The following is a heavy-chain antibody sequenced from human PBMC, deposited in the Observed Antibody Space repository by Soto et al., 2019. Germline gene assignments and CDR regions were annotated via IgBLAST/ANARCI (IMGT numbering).Heavy chain of an antibody. V-gene: IGHV1-2*02. J-gene: IGHJ6*02. CDR2: INPNSGGT. CDR3: ARDRSSSFYYYYGMDV. Sequence: ASVKVSCKASGYTFTGYYMHWVRQAPGQGLEWMGWINPNSGGTNYAQKLQGRVTMTRDTSISTAYMELSRLRSDDTAVYYCARDRSSSFYYYYGMDVWGQGTTVTVSS. D-gene: IGHD6-6*01. CDR1: GYTFTGYY.